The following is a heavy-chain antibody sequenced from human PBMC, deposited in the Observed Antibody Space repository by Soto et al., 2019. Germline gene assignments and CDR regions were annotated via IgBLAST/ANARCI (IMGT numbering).Heavy chain of an antibody. CDR1: GYTFTSYG. Sequence: QVQLVQSGAEVKKPGASVKVSCKASGYTFTSYGISWVRQAPGQGLEWMGWISAYNGNTNYAQKLQGRGTMTTDTSTSTAYMELRSLRSDDTAVYYCAREQPSTIFGVVSARTHMDVWGKGTTVTVSS. D-gene: IGHD3-3*01. V-gene: IGHV1-18*01. CDR2: ISAYNGNT. CDR3: AREQPSTIFGVVSARTHMDV. J-gene: IGHJ6*03.